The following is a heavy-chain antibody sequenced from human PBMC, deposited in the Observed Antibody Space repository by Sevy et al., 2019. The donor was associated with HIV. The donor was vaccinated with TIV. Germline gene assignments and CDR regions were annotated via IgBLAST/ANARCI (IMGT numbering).Heavy chain of an antibody. CDR1: GFSFGTHA. CDR2: IWYDGTNK. J-gene: IGHJ4*02. CDR3: AREDIRVAGIGYYFHS. V-gene: IGHV3-33*08. D-gene: IGHD6-19*01. Sequence: GGSLRLSCAASGFSFGTHAMSWVRQAPGKGLEWVAVIWYDGTNKEYADSVKGRFTISRDNSKNTLYLQMNSLRAEDTAVYYCAREDIRVAGIGYYFHSWGQGTLVTVSS.